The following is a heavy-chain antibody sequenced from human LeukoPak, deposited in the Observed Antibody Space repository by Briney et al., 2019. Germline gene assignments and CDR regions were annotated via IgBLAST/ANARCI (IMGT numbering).Heavy chain of an antibody. J-gene: IGHJ4*02. D-gene: IGHD5-18*01. CDR3: ARGGIQLWFLVDY. CDR1: GYTFTGYF. V-gene: IGHV1-2*02. Sequence: ASVKVSCKASGYTFTGYFMHWVRQAPGQGLEWMGWINPNSGGTNYAQKFQGRVTMTRDTSISTAYMELSSLRSDDTAVYYCARGGIQLWFLVDYWVQGTLVTVSS. CDR2: INPNSGGT.